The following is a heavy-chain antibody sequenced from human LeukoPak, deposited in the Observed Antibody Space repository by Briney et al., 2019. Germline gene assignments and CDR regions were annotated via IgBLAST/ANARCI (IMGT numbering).Heavy chain of an antibody. CDR1: GFTFSSYW. D-gene: IGHD1-14*01. J-gene: IGHJ4*02. Sequence: GGSLRLSCAASGFTFSSYWMCWVRQAPGKGLEWVANIKPDGTEKQYVDSVKGRLTISRDNAKNSLYLQMNSLRVDDTAVYYCATITRSRPWDYWGQGTLVTVPS. CDR3: ATITRSRPWDY. CDR2: IKPDGTEK. V-gene: IGHV3-7*01.